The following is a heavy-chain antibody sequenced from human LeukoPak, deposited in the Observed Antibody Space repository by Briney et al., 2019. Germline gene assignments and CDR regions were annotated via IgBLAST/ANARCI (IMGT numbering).Heavy chain of an antibody. D-gene: IGHD5-12*01. CDR3: ARDRVVATTGVKDAFDI. V-gene: IGHV1-69*13. CDR1: GGTFSSYA. J-gene: IGHJ3*02. Sequence: ASVKVSCKASGGTFSSYAISWVRQAPGQGLEWMGGIIPIFGTANYAQKFQGRVTITADESTSTAYMELSSLRSEDTAVYYCARDRVVATTGVKDAFDIWGQGTMVTVSS. CDR2: IIPIFGTA.